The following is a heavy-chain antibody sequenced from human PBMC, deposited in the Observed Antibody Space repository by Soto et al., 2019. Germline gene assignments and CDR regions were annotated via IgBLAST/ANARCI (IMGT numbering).Heavy chain of an antibody. V-gene: IGHV1-69*13. Sequence: SVKVSCKASGGTFSSYAISWVRQATGQGLEWMGGIIPIFGTANYAQKFQGRVTITADESTSTAYMELSSLRSEDTAVYYCARSPPDCSSTSCPERDWFDPWGQGTLVTVSS. CDR2: IIPIFGTA. CDR1: GGTFSSYA. J-gene: IGHJ5*02. CDR3: ARSPPDCSSTSCPERDWFDP. D-gene: IGHD2-2*01.